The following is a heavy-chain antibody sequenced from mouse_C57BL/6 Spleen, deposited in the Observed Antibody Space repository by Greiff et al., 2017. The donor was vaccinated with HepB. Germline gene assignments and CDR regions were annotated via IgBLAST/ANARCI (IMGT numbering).Heavy chain of an antibody. V-gene: IGHV1-61*01. CDR3: ARGGPSSSWFAY. CDR2: IYPSDSET. CDR1: GYTFTSYW. Sequence: QVQLQQPGAELVRPGSSVKLSCKASGYTFTSYWMDWVKQRPGQGLEWIGNIYPSDSETHYNQKFKDKATLTVDKSSSTAYMQLSSLTSEDSAVYYCARGGPSSSWFAYWGQGTLVTVSA. J-gene: IGHJ3*01. D-gene: IGHD3-1*01.